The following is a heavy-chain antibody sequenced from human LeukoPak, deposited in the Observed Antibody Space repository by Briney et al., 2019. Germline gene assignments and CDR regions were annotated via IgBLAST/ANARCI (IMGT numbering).Heavy chain of an antibody. CDR1: VGSISSYY. CDR2: IYYSGST. Sequence: PSETLSLTCTVSVGSISSYYWSWIRQPPGKGLEWIGYIYYSGSTNYNPSLKSRVTISVDTSKNQFSLKLSSVTAADTAVYYCARELGYCSSTSCYGAFDIWGQGTMVTVSS. V-gene: IGHV4-59*01. D-gene: IGHD2-2*01. J-gene: IGHJ3*02. CDR3: ARELGYCSSTSCYGAFDI.